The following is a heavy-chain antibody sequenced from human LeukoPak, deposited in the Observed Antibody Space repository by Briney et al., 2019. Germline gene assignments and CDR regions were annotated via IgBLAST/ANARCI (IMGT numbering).Heavy chain of an antibody. Sequence: EWIGYIYYSGSTNYNPSLKSRVTISVDTSKNQFSLKLSSVTAADTAVYYCARAVAANWFDPWGQGTLVTVSS. D-gene: IGHD6-19*01. J-gene: IGHJ5*02. CDR2: IYYSGST. CDR3: ARAVAANWFDP. V-gene: IGHV4-59*08.